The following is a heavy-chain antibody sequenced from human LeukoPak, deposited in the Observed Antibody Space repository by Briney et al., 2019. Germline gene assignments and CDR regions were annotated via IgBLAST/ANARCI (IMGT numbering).Heavy chain of an antibody. J-gene: IGHJ4*02. CDR3: ARGRAVAGGFDY. CDR2: IIPIFGTA. Sequence: ASVKVSCKASGGTFSSYAISWVRQAPGQGLEWMGGIIPIFGTANYAQKFQGRVTITADKSTSTAYMELSSLRSEDTAVYYCARGRAVAGGFDYWGQGTPVTVSS. D-gene: IGHD6-19*01. CDR1: GGTFSSYA. V-gene: IGHV1-69*06.